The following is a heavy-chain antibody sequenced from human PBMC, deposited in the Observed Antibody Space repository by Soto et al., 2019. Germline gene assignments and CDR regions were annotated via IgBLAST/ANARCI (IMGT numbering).Heavy chain of an antibody. J-gene: IGHJ6*02. CDR2: ISAYNGNT. CDR3: ASWTGDYYDSSVVSDGMDV. V-gene: IGHV1-18*04. CDR1: GYTFTSYG. D-gene: IGHD3-22*01. Sequence: RASVKVSCKASGYTFTSYGISWVRQAPGQGLEWMGWISAYNGNTNYAQKLQGRVTMTTDTSTSTAYMELRSLRSDDTAVYYCASWTGDYYDSSVVSDGMDVWGQGTTVTVSS.